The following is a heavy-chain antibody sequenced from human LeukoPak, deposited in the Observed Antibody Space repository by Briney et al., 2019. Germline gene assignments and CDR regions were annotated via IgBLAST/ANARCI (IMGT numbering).Heavy chain of an antibody. CDR2: IYYSGST. J-gene: IGHJ5*02. Sequence: SETLSLTCTVSGGSISSSSYYWGWIRQPPGKGLEWIGSIYYSGSTYYTPSLKSRVTISVDTSKNQFSLKLSSVTAADTAVYYCARLRGDLDRYSGYLRGWFDPWGQGTLVTVSS. CDR1: GGSISSSSYY. CDR3: ARLRGDLDRYSGYLRGWFDP. D-gene: IGHD5-12*01. V-gene: IGHV4-39*01.